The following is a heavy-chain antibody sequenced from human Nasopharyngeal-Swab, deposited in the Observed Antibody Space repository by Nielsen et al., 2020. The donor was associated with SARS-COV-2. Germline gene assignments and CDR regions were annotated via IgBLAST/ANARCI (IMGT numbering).Heavy chain of an antibody. V-gene: IGHV1-2*06. CDR3: ARVRGLGWNRPFYYGMDV. D-gene: IGHD1/OR15-1a*01. Sequence: WVRQAPGQGLEWMGRINPNSGGTNYAQKFQGRVTMTRDTSISTAYMELSRLRSDGTAVYYCARVRGLGWNRPFYYGMDVWGQGTTVTVSS. CDR2: INPNSGGT. J-gene: IGHJ6*02.